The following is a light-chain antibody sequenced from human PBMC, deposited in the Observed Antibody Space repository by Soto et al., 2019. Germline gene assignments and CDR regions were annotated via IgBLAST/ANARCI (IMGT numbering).Light chain of an antibody. CDR2: EVT. V-gene: IGLV2-14*01. J-gene: IGLJ1*01. CDR1: SSDVGGYDY. Sequence: LTQPASVSGCTGQSIAISCTGTSSDVGGYDYVSWYQQQPDKAPKLMIYEVTKRPSGVSNRFSGSKSGNTASLTISGLQAEGEADYYCSSHTSGSTRVFGTGTKVTVL. CDR3: SSHTSGSTRV.